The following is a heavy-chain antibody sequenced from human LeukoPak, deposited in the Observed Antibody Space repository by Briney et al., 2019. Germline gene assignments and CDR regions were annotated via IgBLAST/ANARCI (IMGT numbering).Heavy chain of an antibody. CDR3: ARVWEMATMDY. Sequence: SETLSLTCAASGGSISSYYWSWIRQPAGKGLEWIGRIHTSGPTNYTSSLKSRVTISVDTSKNQFSLKLSSVTAADTAVYYCARVWEMATMDYWGQGTLVTVSS. J-gene: IGHJ4*02. CDR1: GGSISSYY. CDR2: IHTSGPT. V-gene: IGHV4-4*07. D-gene: IGHD5-24*01.